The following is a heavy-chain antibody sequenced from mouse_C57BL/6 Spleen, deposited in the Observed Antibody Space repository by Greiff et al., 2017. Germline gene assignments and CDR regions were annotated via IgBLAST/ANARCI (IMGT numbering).Heavy chain of an antibody. D-gene: IGHD1-3*01. J-gene: IGHJ3*01. CDR1: GYTFTDYY. V-gene: IGHV1-26*01. CDR3: ARRGELPFAY. CDR2: INPNNGGT. Sequence: EVQLQQSGPELVKPGASVKISCKASGYTFTDYYMNWVKQSHGKSLEWIGDINPNNGGTSYNQKFKGKATLTVDKSSSTAYMELRSLTSEDSAVYYCARRGELPFAYWGQGTLVTVSA.